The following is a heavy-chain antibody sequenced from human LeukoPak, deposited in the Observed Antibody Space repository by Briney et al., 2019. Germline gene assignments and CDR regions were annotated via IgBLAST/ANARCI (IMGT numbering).Heavy chain of an antibody. J-gene: IGHJ6*03. CDR2: IYYSGST. D-gene: IGHD3-10*01. CDR3: ARVPPYYYGSGSYNPAYYYYYYMDV. CDR1: GGSISSYY. V-gene: IGHV4-59*01. Sequence: PSETLSLTCTVSGGSISSYYWSWIRQPPGTGLEWIGYIYYSGSTNYNPSLKSRVTISVDTSKNQFSLKLSSVTAADTAVYYCARVPPYYYGSGSYNPAYYYYYYMDVWGKGTTVTVSS.